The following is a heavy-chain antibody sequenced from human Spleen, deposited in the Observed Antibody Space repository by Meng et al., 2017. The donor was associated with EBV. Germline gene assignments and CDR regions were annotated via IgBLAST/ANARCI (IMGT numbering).Heavy chain of an antibody. CDR3: AYFYYYGSGTYGINYFDY. Sequence: QITLKESGPTLVKPTQTLTLTCTLSGLSLSSGGVAVGWIRQPPGKALEWLALISWDDDKRYRQSLESRLTITRDTSRNQVVLRMTNMDPVDTATYYCAYFYYYGSGTYGINYFDYWGPGTLVTVSS. D-gene: IGHD3-10*01. V-gene: IGHV2-5*02. J-gene: IGHJ4*02. CDR1: GLSLSSGGVA. CDR2: ISWDDDK.